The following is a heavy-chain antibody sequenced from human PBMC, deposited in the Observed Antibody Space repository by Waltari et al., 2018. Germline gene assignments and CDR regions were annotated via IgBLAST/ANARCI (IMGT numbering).Heavy chain of an antibody. CDR3: ARLEGVASPLPFFDY. Sequence: QVQLQESGPGLVKPSETLSLTCTVSGGSISSYYWSWIRQPPGKGLEWSGYIYYSGSTNYNPSLKSRVTISVDTSKNQFSLKLSSVTAADTAVYYWARLEGVASPLPFFDYWGQGTLVTVSS. V-gene: IGHV4-59*08. CDR2: IYYSGST. J-gene: IGHJ4*02. D-gene: IGHD2-15*01. CDR1: GGSISSYY.